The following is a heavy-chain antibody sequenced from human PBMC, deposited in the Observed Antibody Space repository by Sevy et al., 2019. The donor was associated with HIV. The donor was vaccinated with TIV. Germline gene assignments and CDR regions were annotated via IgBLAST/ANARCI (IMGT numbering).Heavy chain of an antibody. CDR1: GFTFSYSG. D-gene: IGHD3-22*01. CDR3: AKALNPALESMIEVIFRTLKGFDV. V-gene: IGHV3-30*02. CDR2: IQYDGRNT. Sequence: GGSLRLSCTTSGFTFSYSGMHWVRQAPGKGLEWVTFIQYDGRNTHYADSVKGRFTISRDNSKNKLYLQMNSLTADDTAVYYCAKALNPALESMIEVIFRTLKGFDVWGQGTMVTVSS. J-gene: IGHJ3*01.